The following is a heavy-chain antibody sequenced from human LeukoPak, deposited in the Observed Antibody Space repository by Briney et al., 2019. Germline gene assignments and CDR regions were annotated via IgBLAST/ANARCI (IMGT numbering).Heavy chain of an antibody. V-gene: IGHV3-9*01. CDR1: GFTFDDYA. D-gene: IGHD4-17*01. J-gene: IGHJ4*02. Sequence: PGRSLRLSCAASGFTFDDYAMHWVRQAPGKGLEWVSGISWNSGSIGYADSVKGRFTISRDNAKNSLYLQMNSLRAEDTALYYCAKGGVTTVSITHPYFDYWGQGTLVTVSS. CDR3: AKGGVTTVSITHPYFDY. CDR2: ISWNSGSI.